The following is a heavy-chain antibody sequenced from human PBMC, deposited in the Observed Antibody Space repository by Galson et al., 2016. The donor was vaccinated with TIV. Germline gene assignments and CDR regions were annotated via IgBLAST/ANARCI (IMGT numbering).Heavy chain of an antibody. Sequence: SLRLSCAASGFTFDDYTMHWVRQTPGKGLEWVSFIVWDGANKYYSDSVKGRFTISRDNSKNSLYLQMNSLRPEDTALYYCAKEGAAAEYYGMDVWGRGTLVSVSS. CDR3: AKEGAAAEYYGMDV. V-gene: IGHV3-43*01. D-gene: IGHD2/OR15-2a*01. CDR2: IVWDGANK. J-gene: IGHJ2*01. CDR1: GFTFDDYT.